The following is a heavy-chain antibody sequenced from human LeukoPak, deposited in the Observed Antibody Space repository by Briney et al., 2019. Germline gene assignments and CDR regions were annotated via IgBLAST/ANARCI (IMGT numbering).Heavy chain of an antibody. V-gene: IGHV1-46*01. CDR3: ARGWYYDSSGYPTSGYSQH. CDR1: GYTFTSYY. J-gene: IGHJ1*01. CDR2: INPSGGST. Sequence: ASVKVSCKASGYTFTSYYMHWVRQAPGQGLEWMGIINPSGGSTSYAQKFQGRVTMTRDTSTSTVYMELSSLRSEDTAVYYCARGWYYDSSGYPTSGYSQHWGQGTLVTVSS. D-gene: IGHD3-22*01.